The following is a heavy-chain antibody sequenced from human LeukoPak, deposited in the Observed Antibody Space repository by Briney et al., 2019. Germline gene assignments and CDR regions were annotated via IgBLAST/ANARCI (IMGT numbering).Heavy chain of an antibody. D-gene: IGHD2-2*01. CDR3: SKDCTSTNCYVDY. J-gene: IGHJ4*02. Sequence: PGGSLRLSCAASGFTFGSYPMSWVRQAPGKGLEWVSAISGSGGSTYYADSVKGRFTISRDNSKNTLYLQINSLRAEDTALYYCSKDCTSTNCYVDYWGQGTLVTVTS. CDR1: GFTFGSYP. CDR2: ISGSGGST. V-gene: IGHV3-23*01.